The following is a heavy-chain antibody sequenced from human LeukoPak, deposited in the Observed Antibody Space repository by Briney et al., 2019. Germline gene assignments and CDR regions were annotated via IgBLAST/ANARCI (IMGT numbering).Heavy chain of an antibody. CDR2: ISAYNGNT. D-gene: IGHD2-2*01. CDR1: GYTFTSYG. J-gene: IGHJ4*02. V-gene: IGHV1-18*04. CDR3: ARVRTGYCSSTSCPRNFDY. Sequence: ASVKVSCEASGYTFTSYGISWVRQAPGQGLEWMGWISAYNGNTNYAQKLQGRVTMTTDTSTSTAYMELRSLRSDDTAVYYCARVRTGYCSSTSCPRNFDYWGQGTLVTVSS.